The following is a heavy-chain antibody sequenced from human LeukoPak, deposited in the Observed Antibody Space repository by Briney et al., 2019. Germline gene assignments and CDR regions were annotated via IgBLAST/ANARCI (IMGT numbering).Heavy chain of an antibody. CDR1: GYTFTGYY. J-gene: IGHJ4*02. CDR3: ARCHWNYRALDY. Sequence: ASVKVSRKASGYTFTGYYMHWVRQAPGQGLEWMGWINPNSGGTNYAQKFQGRVTMTRDTSISTAYMELSRLRSDDTAVYYCARCHWNYRALDYWGQGTLVTVSS. D-gene: IGHD1-7*01. V-gene: IGHV1-2*02. CDR2: INPNSGGT.